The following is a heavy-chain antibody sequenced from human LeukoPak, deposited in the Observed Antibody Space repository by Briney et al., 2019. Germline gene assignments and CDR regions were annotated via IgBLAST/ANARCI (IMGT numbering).Heavy chain of an antibody. V-gene: IGHV3-48*01. CDR2: IDARSGIT. Sequence: GGSLRISCAASGFTFTIFGLNWVRQAPGKGPEWVSYIDARSGITYYADSVQGRFTISRDNAKESVFLQMNSLRADDTAVYYCARTYDFGRGPPGDAFDNWGPGTSVIVSS. D-gene: IGHD3-3*01. J-gene: IGHJ3*02. CDR1: GFTFTIFG. CDR3: ARTYDFGRGPPGDAFDN.